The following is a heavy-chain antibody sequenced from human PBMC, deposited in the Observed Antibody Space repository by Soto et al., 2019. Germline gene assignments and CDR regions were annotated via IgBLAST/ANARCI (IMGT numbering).Heavy chain of an antibody. CDR1: VCTFSSTY. J-gene: IGHJ4*02. CDR2: LYTGTDT. V-gene: IGHV3-53*01. Sequence: WGSLILSCAASVCTFSSTYLTWVRQAPVKGLEWVAILYTGTDTVYADSVKGRFTISRDSSKNTFYLQMNSLRAEDTAMYFCARSRYTETYSGRFLDYWGQGSLVTVSS. CDR3: ARSRYTETYSGRFLDY. D-gene: IGHD2-15*01.